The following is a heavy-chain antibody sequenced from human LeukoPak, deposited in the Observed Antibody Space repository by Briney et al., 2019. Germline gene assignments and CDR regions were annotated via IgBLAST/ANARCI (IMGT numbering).Heavy chain of an antibody. CDR3: ARDQERTIFWSAPGV. CDR1: GYTFTGYY. J-gene: IGHJ6*04. CDR2: INPNSGGT. Sequence: ASVKVSCKASGYTFTGYYMHWVRQAPGQGLGWMGRINPNSGGTNYAQKFQGRVTMTRDTSISTAYMELSRLRSDDTAVYYCARDQERTIFWSAPGVWGKGTTVTVSS. D-gene: IGHD3-3*01. V-gene: IGHV1-2*06.